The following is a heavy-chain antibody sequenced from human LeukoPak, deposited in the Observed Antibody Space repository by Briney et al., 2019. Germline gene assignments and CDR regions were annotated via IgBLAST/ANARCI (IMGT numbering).Heavy chain of an antibody. CDR2: IIPILGIA. CDR3: ARDGTTMIERPVEG. CDR1: GGTFSSYA. D-gene: IGHD3-22*01. J-gene: IGHJ4*02. V-gene: IGHV1-69*04. Sequence: SVKVSCKASGGTFSSYAISWVRQAPGQGLEWMGRIIPILGIANYAQKFQGRVTITANKSTSTAYMELSSLRSEDTAVYYCARDGTTMIERPVEGWGQGTLVTVSS.